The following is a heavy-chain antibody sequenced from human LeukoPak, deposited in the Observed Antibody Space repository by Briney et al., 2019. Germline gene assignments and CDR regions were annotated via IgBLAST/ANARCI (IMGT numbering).Heavy chain of an antibody. J-gene: IGHJ2*01. CDR3: ARGIVLVPAAKEYFDL. Sequence: SETLSLTCAVYGGSFSGYYWSWIRQPPGKGLEWIGEINHSGSTNYNPSLKSRVTISVDTSKNQFSLKLSSVTAADTSVYYCARGIVLVPAAKEYFDLWGRGTLVTVPS. CDR2: INHSGST. V-gene: IGHV4-34*01. D-gene: IGHD2-2*01. CDR1: GGSFSGYY.